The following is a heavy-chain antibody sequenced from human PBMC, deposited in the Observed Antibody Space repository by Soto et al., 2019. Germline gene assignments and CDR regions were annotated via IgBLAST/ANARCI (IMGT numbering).Heavy chain of an antibody. CDR3: ATVLPAYYDFWSGPRADV. J-gene: IGHJ6*02. CDR2: FDPEDGET. D-gene: IGHD3-3*01. V-gene: IGHV1-24*01. CDR1: GYTLTELS. Sequence: ASVKXSCKVSGYTLTELSMHWVRQAPGKGLEWMGGFDPEDGETIYAQKFQGRVTMTEDTSTDTAYMELSSLRSEDTAVYYCATVLPAYYDFWSGPRADVWGQGTTVTVSS.